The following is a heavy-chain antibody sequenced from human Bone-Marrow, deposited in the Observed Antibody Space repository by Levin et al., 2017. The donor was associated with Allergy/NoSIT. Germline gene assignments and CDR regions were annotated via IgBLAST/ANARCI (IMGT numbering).Heavy chain of an antibody. Sequence: ASVKVSCKAFGYRLTTYGMNWLRQAPGQGLKWMGWINTDTGNPSYAQGFTGRFVFSLDTSVNTAYLQISSLKAEDTAVYYCARPGEYCGGGSCYSHALELWGQGTMVTVSS. J-gene: IGHJ3*01. D-gene: IGHD2-15*01. CDR1: GYRLTTYG. CDR2: INTDTGNP. CDR3: ARPGEYCGGGSCYSHALEL. V-gene: IGHV7-4-1*02.